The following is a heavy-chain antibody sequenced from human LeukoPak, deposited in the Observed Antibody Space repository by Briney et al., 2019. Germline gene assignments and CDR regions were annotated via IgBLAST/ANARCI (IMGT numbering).Heavy chain of an antibody. V-gene: IGHV4-39*01. J-gene: IGHJ4*02. CDR3: TRRPKQPGFWSGYVDY. Sequence: SETLSLTCTDSGGSISSSGYNWDWIRQPPGKGLEYIGSIFYSGDTYYNPSLKSRVTISVDTSKNQFSLKLSSVTAADTAVYYCTRRPKQPGFWSGYVDYWGQGTLVTVSS. CDR2: IFYSGDT. CDR1: GGSISSSGYN. D-gene: IGHD3-3*01.